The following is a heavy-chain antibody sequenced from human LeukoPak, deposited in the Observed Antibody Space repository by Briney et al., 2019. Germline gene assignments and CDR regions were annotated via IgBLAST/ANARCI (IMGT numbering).Heavy chain of an antibody. CDR1: GGSFSSHY. D-gene: IGHD1-26*01. CDR3: ARESGGSYYH. J-gene: IGHJ5*02. V-gene: IGHV4-59*11. CDR2: IYYSGST. Sequence: SETLSLTCTVSGGSFSSHYWIWIRQPPGKGLEWIGYIYYSGSTNYNPSLKSRVTISVDTSKNQFSLKLSSVTAADTAVYYCARESGGSYYHWGQGTLVTVSS.